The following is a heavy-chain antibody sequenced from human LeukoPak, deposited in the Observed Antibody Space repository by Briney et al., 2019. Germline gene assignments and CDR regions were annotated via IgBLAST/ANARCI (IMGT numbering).Heavy chain of an antibody. CDR2: ISGSGGTT. D-gene: IGHD2-21*01. CDR1: GSTFSSYA. Sequence: GGSLRLSCVASGSTFSSYAMNWVRQAPGKGLEWVSVISGSGGTTYYADSVKGRFTISRDNSKNTLYLQMNSLRAEDTAVYYCARGVFPLDYWGQGTLVTVSS. V-gene: IGHV3-23*01. CDR3: ARGVFPLDY. J-gene: IGHJ4*02.